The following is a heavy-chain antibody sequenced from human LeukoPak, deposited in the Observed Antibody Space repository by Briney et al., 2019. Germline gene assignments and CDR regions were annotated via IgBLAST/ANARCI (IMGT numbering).Heavy chain of an antibody. CDR2: IYYSGST. D-gene: IGHD6-13*01. J-gene: IGHJ4*02. Sequence: SETLSLTCTVSGGSISSYYWSWIRQPPGKGLEWIGNIYYSGSTNYNASLKSRVTISVDTSKNQFSLKLSSVTAADTAVYYCARYTAAGNPSYFDYWGQGTLVTVSS. CDR3: ARYTAAGNPSYFDY. CDR1: GGSISSYY. V-gene: IGHV4-59*08.